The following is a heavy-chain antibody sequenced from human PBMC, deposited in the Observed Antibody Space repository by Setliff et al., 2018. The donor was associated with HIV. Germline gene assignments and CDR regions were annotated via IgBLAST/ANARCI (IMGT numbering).Heavy chain of an antibody. J-gene: IGHJ4*02. CDR1: GFTFSSYT. Sequence: GSLRLSCAVSGFTFSSYTMDWVRQAPGKGLEWVALIYYDGSTEYYADSVKSRFTISRDNSKNTLYLQMNSLRVEDTAVYYCAKERYIYGALNYFDYWGQGTMVTVSS. CDR2: IYYDGSTE. CDR3: AKERYIYGALNYFDY. V-gene: IGHV3-33*06. D-gene: IGHD5-18*01.